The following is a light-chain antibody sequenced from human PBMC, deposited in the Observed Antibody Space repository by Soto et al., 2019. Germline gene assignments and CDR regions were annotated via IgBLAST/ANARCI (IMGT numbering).Light chain of an antibody. CDR3: QAWDSSTDVV. CDR2: QHS. Sequence: SYELTQPPSVSVSPGQTASITCSGDKLGDKYTCWYQQKSGQSPVLVIYQHSQRPSGIPERFSGSNSGNTATLTISGTQAMDEADYYCQAWDSSTDVVFGGGTKLTVL. V-gene: IGLV3-1*01. CDR1: KLGDKY. J-gene: IGLJ2*01.